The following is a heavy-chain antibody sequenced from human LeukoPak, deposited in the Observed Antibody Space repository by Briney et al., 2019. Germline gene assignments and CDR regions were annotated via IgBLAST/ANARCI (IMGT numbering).Heavy chain of an antibody. D-gene: IGHD3-22*01. V-gene: IGHV4-59*01. Sequence: KSSETLSLTCTVSGGSISSYYWSWIRQPPGKGLEWIGYIYYSGSTNHNPSLKSRVTISVDTSKNQFSLKLSSVTAADTAVYYCARIRKLYYYDSSGYYFDYWGQGTLVTVSS. CDR3: ARIRKLYYYDSSGYYFDY. J-gene: IGHJ4*02. CDR1: GGSISSYY. CDR2: IYYSGST.